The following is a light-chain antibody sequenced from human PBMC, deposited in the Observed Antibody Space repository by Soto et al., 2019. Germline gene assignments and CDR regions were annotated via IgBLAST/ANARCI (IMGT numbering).Light chain of an antibody. Sequence: QSVLTQPPSVSGAPGQRVTISCTGNSSNIGAGFDVHWYQQLPGTAPQLLIYGNINRPSGVPDRFSGSKSGTSASLAITGLQAEDEADYYCAAWDDSLSGLYVFGTGTKLTVL. CDR1: SSNIGAGFD. CDR2: GNI. V-gene: IGLV1-40*01. J-gene: IGLJ1*01. CDR3: AAWDDSLSGLYV.